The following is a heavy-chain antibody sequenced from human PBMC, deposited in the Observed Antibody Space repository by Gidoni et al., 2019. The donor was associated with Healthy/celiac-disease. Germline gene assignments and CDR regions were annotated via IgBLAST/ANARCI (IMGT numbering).Heavy chain of an antibody. J-gene: IGHJ3*02. V-gene: IGHV3-30*18. CDR2: ISYDGSNK. CDR3: AKRGRRPDAFDI. Sequence: VQPVESGGGVVQPGRSLRLSCAGSGFTFSSYGMHWVRQAPGKGLEWVAVISYDGSNKYYADSVKGRFTISRDNSKNTLYLQMNSLRAEDTAVYYCAKRGRRPDAFDIWGQGTMVTVSS. CDR1: GFTFSSYG.